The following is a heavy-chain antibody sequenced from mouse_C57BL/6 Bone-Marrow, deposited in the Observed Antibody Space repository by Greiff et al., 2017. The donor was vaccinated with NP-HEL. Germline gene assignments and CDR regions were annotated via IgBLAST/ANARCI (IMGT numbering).Heavy chain of an antibody. CDR2: IYPRSGNT. D-gene: IGHD4-1*01. CDR3: TALTGDY. Sequence: QVQLKESGAELARPGASVKLSCKASGYTFTSYGISWVKQRTGQGLEWIGEIYPRSGNTYYNEKLQGRATITADTSSNTDYLQLSSLTSEDTDGYYCTALTGDYWGQGTTLKVSS. V-gene: IGHV1-81*01. J-gene: IGHJ2*01. CDR1: GYTFTSYG.